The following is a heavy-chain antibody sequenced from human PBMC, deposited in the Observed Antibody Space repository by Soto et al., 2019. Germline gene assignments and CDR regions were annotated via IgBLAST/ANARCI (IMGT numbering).Heavy chain of an antibody. CDR1: VYTFASYA. V-gene: IGHV1-18*01. J-gene: IGHJ4*02. CDR3: ARDPPPPYY. Sequence: QVQLVQSGAEVKKPGASVKISCKASVYTFASYAFSWMRQAPGQGLEWMGWVSAYNGNTNYAQKLQGRVTMTTDTSTSTAYMELMSLRSDNTAVYYCARDPPPPYYWGQGSLATVSS. CDR2: VSAYNGNT.